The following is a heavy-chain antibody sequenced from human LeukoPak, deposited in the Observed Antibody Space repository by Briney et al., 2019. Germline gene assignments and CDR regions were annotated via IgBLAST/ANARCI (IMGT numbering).Heavy chain of an antibody. CDR2: INPNSGGT. CDR1: GYTFTSYD. D-gene: IGHD3-10*01. Sequence: GSVKVSCKASGYTFTSYDINWVRQATGQGLEWMGWINPNSGGTDYAQKFQGRVTMTRDTSTSTAYMELSRLRSDDTAVYHCARGHGSYYYYMDVWGKGTTVTVSS. J-gene: IGHJ6*03. CDR3: ARGHGSYYYYMDV. V-gene: IGHV1-2*02.